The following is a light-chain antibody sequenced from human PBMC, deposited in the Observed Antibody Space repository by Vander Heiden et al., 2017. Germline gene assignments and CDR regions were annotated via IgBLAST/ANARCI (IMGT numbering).Light chain of an antibody. Sequence: DIQMAQSPSSLSASVGDRVIITCRACQSISSYLNWYQQKPGKAPKLLIHAASSLQSGVPSRFSGSGSGTDFTLTISSLQPEDFATYYCQQSYSTPQTFGQGTKLEIK. CDR1: QSISSY. V-gene: IGKV1-39*01. CDR3: QQSYSTPQT. CDR2: AAS. J-gene: IGKJ2*01.